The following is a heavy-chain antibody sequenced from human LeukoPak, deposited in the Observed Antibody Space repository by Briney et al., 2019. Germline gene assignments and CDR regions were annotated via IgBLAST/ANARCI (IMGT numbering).Heavy chain of an antibody. V-gene: IGHV6-1*01. Sequence: SQTLALTCAISGAGVASNSAGWSWIRQSPSKGLEWLGRTSYRSKWYNDYAISVKSRITINADTSKNQCSLQLNSVTPEDTAVYYCARDLSRAMYDWGQGTLVTVSS. CDR2: TSYRSKWYN. CDR1: GAGVASNSAG. J-gene: IGHJ4*02. D-gene: IGHD2-8*01. CDR3: ARDLSRAMYD.